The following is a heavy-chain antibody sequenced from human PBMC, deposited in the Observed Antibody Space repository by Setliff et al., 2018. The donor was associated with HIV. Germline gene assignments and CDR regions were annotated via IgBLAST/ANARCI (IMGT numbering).Heavy chain of an antibody. CDR2: IWYDGSKK. Sequence: SGGSLRLSCAASGFTFSSYGMHWVRQAPGKGLEWVAVIWYDGSKKYYADSVKGRFTISRDDDRNFLFLQMNSLRAEDTAVYYCARDSYDSSGYYYLRLGGEYYYGMDVWGQGTTVTVSS. CDR3: ARDSYDSSGYYYLRLGGEYYYGMDV. J-gene: IGHJ6*02. CDR1: GFTFSSYG. V-gene: IGHV3-33*08. D-gene: IGHD3-22*01.